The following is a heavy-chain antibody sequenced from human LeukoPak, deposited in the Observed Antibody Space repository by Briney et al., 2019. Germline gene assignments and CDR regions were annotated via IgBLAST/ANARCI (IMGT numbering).Heavy chain of an antibody. J-gene: IGHJ4*02. V-gene: IGHV3-74*01. D-gene: IGHD1-26*01. Sequence: GGSLRLSCAASGFTFSSNWMHWVRQAPGKGLVWVSRSNEDGSTTNYADSVKGRFTISRDNAKNTLYLQVNSLTAEDTAVYYCDRDLGGRSGHWGQGTLVTVSS. CDR2: SNEDGSTT. CDR3: DRDLGGRSGH. CDR1: GFTFSSNW.